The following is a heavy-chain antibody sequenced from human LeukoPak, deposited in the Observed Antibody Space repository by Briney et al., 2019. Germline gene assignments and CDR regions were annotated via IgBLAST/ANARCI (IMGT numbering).Heavy chain of an antibody. J-gene: IGHJ5*02. V-gene: IGHV4-34*01. CDR2: INHSGST. D-gene: IGHD6-13*01. Sequence: SETLSLTCVVYGGSFSGYYWSWIRQPPGKGLEWIGEINHSGSTNYNPSLKSRVTISVDTSKNQFSLKLSSVTAADTAVYYCARGRSWYGGVWFDPWGQGTLVTVST. CDR3: ARGRSWYGGVWFDP. CDR1: GGSFSGYY.